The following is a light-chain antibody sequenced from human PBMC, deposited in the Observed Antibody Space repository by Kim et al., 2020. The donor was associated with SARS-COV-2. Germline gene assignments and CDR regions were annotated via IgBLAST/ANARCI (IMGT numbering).Light chain of an antibody. J-gene: IGKJ2*01. Sequence: WSPGEKATRACRASQRASSNSLVWYQQKPGQAPTRRTDGASKRATGIPDRFSGSGSGTDFTLTISRLGPEDFAVYYCQQYGSSPYTFRQRTKLEI. CDR2: GAS. CDR1: QRASSNS. V-gene: IGKV3-20*01. CDR3: QQYGSSPYT.